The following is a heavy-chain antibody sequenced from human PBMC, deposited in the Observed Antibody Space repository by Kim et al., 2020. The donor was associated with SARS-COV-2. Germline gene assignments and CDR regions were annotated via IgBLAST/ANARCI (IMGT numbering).Heavy chain of an antibody. D-gene: IGHD1-1*01. J-gene: IGHJ3*02. CDR3: ARVPGTTFAFWDAFDI. CDR2: IRSSANGYAS. V-gene: IGHV3-73*01. CDR1: GFTFSDSA. Sequence: GGSLRLSCGASGFTFSDSAMHWVRRASGKGLEWVCRIRSSANGYASAYSVWVRGRLTNSRDDSRKTEYLQMYSLQIEDTAGYYCARVPGTTFAFWDAFDIWGQGTMVPVPS.